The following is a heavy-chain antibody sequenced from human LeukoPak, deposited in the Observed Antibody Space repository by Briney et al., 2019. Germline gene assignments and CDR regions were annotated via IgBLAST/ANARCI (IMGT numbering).Heavy chain of an antibody. CDR2: FNPNSGGR. CDR3: ARDLMSYYYGMDV. CDR1: GYTFTDYY. J-gene: IGHJ6*02. Sequence: ASVEVSCKASGYTFTDYYMHWVRQAPGQGLEWMGWFNPNSGGRNYAQKFQGRVTMTRDTSISTVYMELTRLRSDDTAVYYCARDLMSYYYGMDVWGQGTTVTVSS. V-gene: IGHV1-2*02.